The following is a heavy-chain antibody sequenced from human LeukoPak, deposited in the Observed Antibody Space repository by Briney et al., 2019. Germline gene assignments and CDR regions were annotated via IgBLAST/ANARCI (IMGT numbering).Heavy chain of an antibody. CDR2: MNEDGSGT. V-gene: IGHV3-74*01. CDR3: GTVFDY. CDR1: GFTLSSHW. J-gene: IGHJ4*02. Sequence: GGSLRLSCAVSGFTLSSHWMHWVRQAPGKGLEWVARMNEDGSGTSYADFVKGRFTISRDNAKNTVYLQMNSLRAEDTAVYYRGTVFDYWGQGTLVTVSS.